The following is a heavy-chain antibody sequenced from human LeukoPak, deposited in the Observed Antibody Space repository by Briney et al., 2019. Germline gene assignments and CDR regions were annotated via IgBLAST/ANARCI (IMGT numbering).Heavy chain of an antibody. CDR1: GYTLSDYG. CDR2: ITTYNGNR. D-gene: IGHD2-8*01. Sequence: GASVKVSCKASGYTLSDYGISWVRQAPGQGLEWVGWITTYNGNRKYAEKFQGRVTMTTGTFTSTYYMEMRSLRSDDTAIYYCARDCSNGVCFPRVYWGQGTQITVST. V-gene: IGHV1-18*01. CDR3: ARDCSNGVCFPRVY. J-gene: IGHJ4*02.